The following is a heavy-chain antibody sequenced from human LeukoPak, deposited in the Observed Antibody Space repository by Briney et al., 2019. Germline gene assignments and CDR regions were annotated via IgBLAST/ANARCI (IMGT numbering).Heavy chain of an antibody. D-gene: IGHD4-23*01. CDR3: ATSVVYYFDS. CDR2: IYYSGST. V-gene: IGHV4-59*08. CDR1: GGSINRNY. J-gene: IGHJ4*02. Sequence: PSETLSLTCTVSGGSINRNYWSWIRQPPGEGLEWLGYIYYSGSTTYNPSLKSRVTISVDTSKNQFSLKLNSVTAADTAVYYCATSVVYYFDSWGQGNLVTVSS.